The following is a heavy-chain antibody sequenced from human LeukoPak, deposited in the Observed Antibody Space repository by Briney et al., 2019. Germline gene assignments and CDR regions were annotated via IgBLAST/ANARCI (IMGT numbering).Heavy chain of an antibody. V-gene: IGHV3-30*02. D-gene: IGHD3-22*01. CDR1: GFTFSSCG. CDR3: AKGITMIVVVPGY. Sequence: GGSLRLSCAASGFTFSSCGMHWVRQAPGKGLEWVAFIRYDGSNKYYADSVKGRFTISRDNSKNTLYLQMNSLRAEDTAVYYCAKGITMIVVVPGYWGQGTLVTVSS. J-gene: IGHJ4*02. CDR2: IRYDGSNK.